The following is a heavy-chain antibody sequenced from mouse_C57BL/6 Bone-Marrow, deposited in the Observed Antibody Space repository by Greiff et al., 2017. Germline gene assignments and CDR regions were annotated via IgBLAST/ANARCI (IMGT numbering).Heavy chain of an antibody. CDR1: GYTFTSYW. J-gene: IGHJ1*03. Sequence: QVQLQQPGTELVKPGASVKLSCKASGYTFTSYWMHWVKQRPGQGLEWIGHINPNNGGSNYNEKFKNKATLTVDKSSSTTYLQLSSLTSEDSAVYCCARSGVYGSSLYWYFDVWGTGTTVTVSS. V-gene: IGHV1-53*01. CDR2: INPNNGGS. D-gene: IGHD1-1*01. CDR3: ARSGVYGSSLYWYFDV.